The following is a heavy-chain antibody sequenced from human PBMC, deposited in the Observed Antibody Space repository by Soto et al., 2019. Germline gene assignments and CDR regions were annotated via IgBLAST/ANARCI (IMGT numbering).Heavy chain of an antibody. J-gene: IGHJ6*02. CDR3: VQSRCGGDCLEIYSSHAYNGLDV. Sequence: QVTLKESGPPLVKPTQTLPLPGTASGLSFRRTGWGLAGVGRPPGRPVTWLALLYWDDDQRYSRSLRSRLTIAKDISEKQVVLTMTNMDTVDTATYYCVQSRCGGDCLEIYSSHAYNGLDVWGQGTTVTVSS. V-gene: IGHV2-5*02. CDR1: GLSFRRTGWG. CDR2: LYWDDDQ. D-gene: IGHD2-21*02.